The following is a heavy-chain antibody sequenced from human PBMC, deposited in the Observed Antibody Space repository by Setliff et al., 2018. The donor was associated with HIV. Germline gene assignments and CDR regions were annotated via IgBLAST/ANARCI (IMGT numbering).Heavy chain of an antibody. V-gene: IGHV4-39*07. Sequence: SETLSLTCSVSGAPVSSGRYYWGWIRQPPGKGLEWIATIHYTGSTNYNPSLKSRVTISVDTSKNQFSLKLSSVTAADTAVYYCAREIYGGNSRPFDYWGQGTLVTVSS. CDR1: GAPVSSGRYY. D-gene: IGHD4-17*01. CDR2: IHYTGST. CDR3: AREIYGGNSRPFDY. J-gene: IGHJ4*02.